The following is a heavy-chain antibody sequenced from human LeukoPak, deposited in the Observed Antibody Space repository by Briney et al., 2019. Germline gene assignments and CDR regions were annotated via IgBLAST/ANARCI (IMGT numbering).Heavy chain of an antibody. CDR3: ARRGVGDDFDY. D-gene: IGHD3-10*01. Sequence: ASVKVSCKASGCTFTSYAMHWVRQAPGQRLEWMGWINAGNGNTKYSQKFQGRVTITRDTSASTAYMELSSLRSEDTAVYYCARRGVGDDFDYWGQGTLVTVSS. J-gene: IGHJ4*02. V-gene: IGHV1-3*01. CDR2: INAGNGNT. CDR1: GCTFTSYA.